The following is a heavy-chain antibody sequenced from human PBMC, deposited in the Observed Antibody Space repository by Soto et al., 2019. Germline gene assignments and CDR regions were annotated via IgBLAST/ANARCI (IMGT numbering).Heavy chain of an antibody. CDR1: GFSLTTSGLG. J-gene: IGHJ4*02. Sequence: QITLKESGPTLVNPTQTLTLTCTFSGFSLTTSGLGVGWVRQPPGKALEWLALIYWDDDKRYSPSLKSRLTSTKDPSANQVVLTMTNMDPVDTATYYCAHSVGPRVFAHWGQGTLVTVSS. D-gene: IGHD1-26*01. CDR2: IYWDDDK. V-gene: IGHV2-5*02. CDR3: AHSVGPRVFAH.